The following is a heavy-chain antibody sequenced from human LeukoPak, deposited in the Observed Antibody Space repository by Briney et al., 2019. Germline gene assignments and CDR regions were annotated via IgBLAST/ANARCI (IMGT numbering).Heavy chain of an antibody. CDR2: ISLNGETT. CDR3: AQGFSSGWYPY. D-gene: IGHD6-19*01. Sequence: GGSLRLSCAVSGFSVSSFGMSWVRQAPGKGLEWISAISLNGETTWYADSVKGRFTISRDNSKNTLYLQLTSLRAEATAVYYCAQGFSSGWYPYWGQGSLVSVSS. CDR1: GFSVSSFG. V-gene: IGHV3-23*01. J-gene: IGHJ4*02.